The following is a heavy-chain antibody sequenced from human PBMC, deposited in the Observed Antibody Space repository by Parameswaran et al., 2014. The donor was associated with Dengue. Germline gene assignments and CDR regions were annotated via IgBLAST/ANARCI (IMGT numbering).Heavy chain of an antibody. CDR2: INPSGSST. J-gene: IGHJ4*02. CDR3: ARGLSYSGSCDLDY. D-gene: IGHD1-26*01. Sequence: WVRQAPGQGLEWMGIINPSGSSTSYAQKFQGRVTMTRDTSTSTVYMELSSLRSKDTAVYYCARGLSYSGSCDLDYWGQGTLVTVSS. V-gene: IGHV1-46*03.